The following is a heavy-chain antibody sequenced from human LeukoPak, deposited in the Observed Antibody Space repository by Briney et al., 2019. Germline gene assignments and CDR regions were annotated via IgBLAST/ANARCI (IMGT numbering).Heavy chain of an antibody. D-gene: IGHD2-2*02. V-gene: IGHV1-69*13. CDR2: IIPIFGTA. CDR1: GGTFSSYA. Sequence: GASVKVSCKASGGTFSSYAFSWVRQAPGQGLEWMGGIIPIFGTANYAQKFQGRVTITADESTSTAYMELSSLRSEDTAVYYCARGPPPLVPAATPYYYYYMYVWGKGTTVTVSS. CDR3: ARGPPPLVPAATPYYYYYMYV. J-gene: IGHJ6*03.